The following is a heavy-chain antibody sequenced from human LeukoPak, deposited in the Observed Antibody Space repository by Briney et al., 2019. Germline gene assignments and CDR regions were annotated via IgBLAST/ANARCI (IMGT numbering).Heavy chain of an antibody. V-gene: IGHV3-48*03. D-gene: IGHD5-12*01. Sequence: GGPLRLSCAASGFTFSSYEMNWVRQAPGKGLEWVSYISSSGSTIYYADSVKGRFTISRDNAKNSLYLQMNSLRAEDTAVCYCARGGAYSGYDSNYYFDYWGQGTLVTVSS. CDR2: ISSSGSTI. CDR3: ARGGAYSGYDSNYYFDY. CDR1: GFTFSSYE. J-gene: IGHJ4*02.